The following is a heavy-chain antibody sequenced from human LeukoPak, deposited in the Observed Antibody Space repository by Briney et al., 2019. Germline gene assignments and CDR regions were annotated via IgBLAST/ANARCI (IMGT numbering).Heavy chain of an antibody. CDR2: ISGSGGST. CDR3: AKGKLDDHDESYRFDY. Sequence: PGGSLRLSCAASGFTFSSYAMSWVRQAPGKGLEWVSAISGSGGSTYYADSVKGRFTISRDNSKNTLYLQMNSLRAEDTAVYYCAKGKLDDHDESYRFDYWGQGTLVTVSS. J-gene: IGHJ4*02. D-gene: IGHD3-10*01. CDR1: GFTFSSYA. V-gene: IGHV3-23*01.